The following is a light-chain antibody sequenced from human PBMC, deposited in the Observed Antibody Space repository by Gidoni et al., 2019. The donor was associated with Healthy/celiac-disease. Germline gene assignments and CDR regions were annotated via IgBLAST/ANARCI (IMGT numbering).Light chain of an antibody. CDR3: QTWGTGIQM. CDR2: LNSDGSH. Sequence: QLVLTQSPSASASLRASVTLTCTLSSGHSSYAIAWHQQQPEKGPRYLMKLNSDGSHSKGDGIPDRFSGSSSGAERYLTISSLQSEDEADYYCQTWGTGIQMFGGGTKLTVL. J-gene: IGLJ3*02. CDR1: SGHSSYA. V-gene: IGLV4-69*01.